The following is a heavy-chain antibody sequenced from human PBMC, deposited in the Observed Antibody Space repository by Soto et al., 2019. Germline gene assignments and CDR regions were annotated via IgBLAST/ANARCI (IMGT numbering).Heavy chain of an antibody. V-gene: IGHV4-34*01. CDR1: GGSFSGYY. Sequence: SETLSLTCAVYGGSFSGYYWSWIRQPPWKWLEWIWEINHSGSTNYNPSLKSRVTISVDTSKNQFSLKLSSVTAADTAVYYCARASSIYDYVWGSYRFRGFDYWGQGTLVTVSS. CDR2: INHSGST. CDR3: ARASSIYDYVWGSYRFRGFDY. J-gene: IGHJ4*02. D-gene: IGHD3-16*02.